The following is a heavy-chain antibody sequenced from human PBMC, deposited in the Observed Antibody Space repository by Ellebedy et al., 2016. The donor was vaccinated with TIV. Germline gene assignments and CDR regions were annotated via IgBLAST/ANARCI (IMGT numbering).Heavy chain of an antibody. Sequence: PGGSLRLSCAASGFSFGTYTMNWVRQAPGKGLEWVSSISSSSSYISYADSLRGRFTISRDNAKNSLYLQTNSLRGEDTAVYYCARVGNGGYNIIDYWGRGTKVTVSS. D-gene: IGHD1-14*01. J-gene: IGHJ4*02. CDR3: ARVGNGGYNIIDY. V-gene: IGHV3-21*01. CDR1: GFSFGTYT. CDR2: ISSSSSYI.